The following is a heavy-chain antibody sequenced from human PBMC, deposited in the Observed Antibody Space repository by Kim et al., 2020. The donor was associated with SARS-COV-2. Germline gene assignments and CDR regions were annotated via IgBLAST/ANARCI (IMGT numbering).Heavy chain of an antibody. CDR1: GLSLSTSGVG. CDR3: AHQRYSYGYFDY. J-gene: IGHJ4*02. Sequence: SGPTLVNPTQTLTLTCTFSGLSLSTSGVGVGWIRQPPGKALEWLALIYWDDDKRYSPSLKSRLTITKDTSKTQVVLTMTNVDPVDTATYYCAHQRYSYGYFDYWGQGTLVTVSS. D-gene: IGHD5-18*01. CDR2: IYWDDDK. V-gene: IGHV2-5*02.